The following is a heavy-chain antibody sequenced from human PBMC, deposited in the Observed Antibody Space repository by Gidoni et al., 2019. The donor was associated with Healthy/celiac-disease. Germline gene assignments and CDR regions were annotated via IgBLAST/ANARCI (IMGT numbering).Heavy chain of an antibody. J-gene: IGHJ3*02. D-gene: IGHD1-26*01. V-gene: IGHV4-31*03. CDR1: GGSISSGGYY. Sequence: QVQLQESGPGLVKPSQTLSLTCTVSGGSISSGGYYWSWIRQHPGKGLEWIGYIYYSGSTYYNPSLKGRVTISVETSKNQFSLKLSSVTAADTAVYYCARGKWELPFDIWGQGTMVTVSS. CDR2: IYYSGST. CDR3: ARGKWELPFDI.